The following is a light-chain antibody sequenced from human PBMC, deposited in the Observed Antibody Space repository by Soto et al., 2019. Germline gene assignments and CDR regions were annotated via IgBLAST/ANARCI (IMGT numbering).Light chain of an antibody. J-gene: IGKJ1*01. V-gene: IGKV1-6*01. CDR2: AAS. CDR1: QGDRND. CDR3: LQDYNYPRT. Sequence: AIQMTQSPSSQSASVGDRVTITCRASQGDRNDLGWYQQKPGKAPKLLIYAASSLQSGVPSRFSGSGSGTDFTLTISSLQPEDFATYYCLQDYNYPRTFGQGTKVEIK.